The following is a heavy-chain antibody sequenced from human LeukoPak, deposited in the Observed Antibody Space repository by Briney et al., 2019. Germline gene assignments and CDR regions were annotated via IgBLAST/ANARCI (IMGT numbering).Heavy chain of an antibody. CDR1: GYTFTGYY. Sequence: GASVKVSCKASGYTFTGYYMHWVRQAPGQGLEWMGWINPNSGGTNYAQKFQGRVTMTRDTSISTAYMELSGLRPDDTAVYYCARYAYSSSFDYWGQGTLLTVSS. CDR3: ARYAYSSSFDY. V-gene: IGHV1-2*02. CDR2: INPNSGGT. J-gene: IGHJ4*02. D-gene: IGHD6-6*01.